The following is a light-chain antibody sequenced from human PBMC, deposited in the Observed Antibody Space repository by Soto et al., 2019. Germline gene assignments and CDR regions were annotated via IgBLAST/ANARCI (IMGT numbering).Light chain of an antibody. V-gene: IGLV2-11*01. J-gene: IGLJ1*01. CDR2: DVT. CDR1: SSDVGGYNH. Sequence: SGLTQPRSVSGSLGRSVTMSCTGTSSDVGGYNHVSWYEQHPGKAPKLMIYDVTKRPSGVPDRFSGSKSGNTASLTISGLQAEDEADYYCCSFAGSYSYVFGIGTKVTVL. CDR3: CSFAGSYSYV.